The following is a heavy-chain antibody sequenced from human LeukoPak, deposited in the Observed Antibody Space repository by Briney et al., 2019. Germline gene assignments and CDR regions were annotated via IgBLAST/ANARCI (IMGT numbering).Heavy chain of an antibody. V-gene: IGHV1-3*01. J-gene: IGHJ4*02. CDR2: INAGNGNT. CDR1: GYTFTNYA. D-gene: IGHD5-24*01. CDR3: ARDGEMATVDY. Sequence: ASVTVSCTASGYTFTNYAMHWVRQAPGQRLEWMGWINAGNGNTKYSQKFQGRVTITRDTSASTAYMELSSLRSEDTAVYYCARDGEMATVDYWGQGTLVTVSS.